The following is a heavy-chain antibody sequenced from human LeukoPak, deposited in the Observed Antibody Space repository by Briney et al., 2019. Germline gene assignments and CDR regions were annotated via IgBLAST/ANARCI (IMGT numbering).Heavy chain of an antibody. D-gene: IGHD6-13*01. CDR1: GFTVSDNY. Sequence: PGGSLRLSCAASGFTVSDNYMSCVRQGPGKGLEWVSVMYSGGDTYYANSVKGRFTFSRDISKNTLHLQMNGLRTDDTAMYYCARDAPQEPAAGVLASWGQGTLVTVSS. CDR2: MYSGGDT. J-gene: IGHJ5*02. V-gene: IGHV3-53*01. CDR3: ARDAPQEPAAGVLAS.